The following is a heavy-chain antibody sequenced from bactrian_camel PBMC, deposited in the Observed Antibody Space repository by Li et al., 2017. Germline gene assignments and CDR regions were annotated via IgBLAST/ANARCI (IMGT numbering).Heavy chain of an antibody. CDR2: LASDGST. J-gene: IGHJ4*01. V-gene: IGHV3S55*01. Sequence: HVQLVESGGGSVQVGGSLTLSCVASGDTIGRYCMAWFRLAPGKEREGVVALASDGSTWYADSVKGRFTISKDDLKDTLYLQMNSLKPEDTAMYFCAIDGDLPSVLVPGPLRCSYNYLGQGTQVTVS. CDR1: GDTIGRYC. D-gene: IGHD6*01.